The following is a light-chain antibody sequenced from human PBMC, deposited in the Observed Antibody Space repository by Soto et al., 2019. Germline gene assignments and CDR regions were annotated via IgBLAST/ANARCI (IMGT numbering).Light chain of an antibody. CDR2: EDN. CDR1: SSKKGKNY. V-gene: IGLV1-51*02. Sequence: QSVLTQPPSVSAAPGQKVTISFSGSSSKKGKNYVSWYQQLPGTAPKLLIYEDNKRPSGIPDRFSGSKSGTSATLGITGLQTGDEADYYCGAWDSSLSEVVFGSGTKVTVL. CDR3: GAWDSSLSEVV. J-gene: IGLJ1*01.